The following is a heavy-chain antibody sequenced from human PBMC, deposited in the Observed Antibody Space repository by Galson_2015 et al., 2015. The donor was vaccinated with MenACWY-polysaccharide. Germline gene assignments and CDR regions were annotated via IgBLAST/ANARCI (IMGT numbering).Heavy chain of an antibody. V-gene: IGHV1-3*04. J-gene: IGHJ5*02. CDR1: GYIFSLHG. CDR2: INTGIGKT. Sequence: SVKVSCKASGYIFSLHGIHWVRQAPGQRPEWLGYINTGIGKTKYSQKFQGRVTITRDNSASTSSMELTGLRSEDTGVYFCARESTPHQKRNSVRINGLDARGPGTLVTVSS. D-gene: IGHD1-14*01. CDR3: ARESTPHQKRNSVRINGLDA.